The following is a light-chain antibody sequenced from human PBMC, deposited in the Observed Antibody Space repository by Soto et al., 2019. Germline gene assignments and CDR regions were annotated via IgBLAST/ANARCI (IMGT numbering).Light chain of an antibody. Sequence: EIVLTQSPGTLSLSPGERATLPCRASQSIRSNHLAWYQQKPGQAPRLLIYGASSRATGIPDRFSGSGSGTDFTLTISRLEPEDFAVYYCQQYGSSPPLTFGPGTKVDIK. CDR2: GAS. J-gene: IGKJ3*01. CDR3: QQYGSSPPLT. CDR1: QSIRSNH. V-gene: IGKV3-20*01.